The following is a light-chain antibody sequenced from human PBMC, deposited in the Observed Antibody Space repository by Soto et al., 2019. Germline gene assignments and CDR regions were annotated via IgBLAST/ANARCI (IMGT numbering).Light chain of an antibody. Sequence: DIQMTQSPSTLSASVGDRVTITCRASQSISSWLAWFQQKPGKAPNLLIYKVSNLESGVPSRFSGSGFGTEFTLTISSLQPDDFATYYCQQYYSYSWTFGQGTKVEIK. CDR1: QSISSW. J-gene: IGKJ1*01. V-gene: IGKV1-5*03. CDR3: QQYYSYSWT. CDR2: KVS.